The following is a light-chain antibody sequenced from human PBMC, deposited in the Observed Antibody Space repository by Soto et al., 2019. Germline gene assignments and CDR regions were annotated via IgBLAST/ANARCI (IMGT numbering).Light chain of an antibody. CDR2: GSS. V-gene: IGKV3-20*01. J-gene: IGKJ1*01. Sequence: EIVLTQSPGTLSLSPGERATLSCRASQSVSNNYLAWYQQKPGQAPRLLIYGSSNKATGIPDRFSGSGAGKVFTLTISRLEPDDFAVYYCQQYGSSGTFGQGTKVEIK. CDR3: QQYGSSGT. CDR1: QSVSNNY.